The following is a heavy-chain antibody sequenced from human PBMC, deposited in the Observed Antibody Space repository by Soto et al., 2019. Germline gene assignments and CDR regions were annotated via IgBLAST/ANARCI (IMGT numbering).Heavy chain of an antibody. D-gene: IGHD1-26*01. CDR3: ARGLGGSYFPFDY. CDR1: GGSFSDYA. J-gene: IGHJ4*02. V-gene: IGHV1-69*13. CDR2: IVPMLRTP. Sequence: VKVSCKASGGSFSDYAINWVRQAPGPGLEWMGGIVPMLRTPSYARKFQGRVTITADESTSTVSMELTSLTSDDTAVYYCARGLGGSYFPFDYWGQGTLVTVSS.